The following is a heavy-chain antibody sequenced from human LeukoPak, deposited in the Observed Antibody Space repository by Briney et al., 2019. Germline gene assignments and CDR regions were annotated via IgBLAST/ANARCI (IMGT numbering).Heavy chain of an antibody. V-gene: IGHV3-30-3*01. D-gene: IGHD2-15*01. CDR3: ARGVAQREIYFQH. Sequence: GRSLRLSCAASGFTFNDYAMHWVRQAPGKGLEWVTVISYDGSNKYYADSVKGRFTISRDNSKNTLYLQMNSLRAEDTAVYYCARGVAQREIYFQHWGQGTLVTVSS. J-gene: IGHJ1*01. CDR2: ISYDGSNK. CDR1: GFTFNDYA.